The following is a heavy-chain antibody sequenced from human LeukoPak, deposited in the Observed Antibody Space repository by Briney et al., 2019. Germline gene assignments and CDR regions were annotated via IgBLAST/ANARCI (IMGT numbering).Heavy chain of an antibody. D-gene: IGHD1-26*01. CDR3: TRESGAFSPFGF. J-gene: IGHJ4*02. V-gene: IGHV4-4*02. CDR2: VHLNGAT. Sequence: PSRTLSLTRAVSGGSIITTNWWSWIRQPPGKGLEWIGEVHLNGATHYNPSLGSRVSMSIDKSKNHMSLKLTSVTAADTAIYYCTRESGAFSPFGFWGQGTLVTVSS. CDR1: GGSIITTNW.